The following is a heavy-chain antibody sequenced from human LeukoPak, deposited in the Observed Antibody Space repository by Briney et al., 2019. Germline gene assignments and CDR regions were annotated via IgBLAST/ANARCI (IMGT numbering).Heavy chain of an antibody. D-gene: IGHD5-24*01. Sequence: PSETLSLTCTVSDDSISDYYWGWIRQPPGKGLEWIGYIYYSGSTYYNPSLKSRVTISVDTSRNQFSLKLSSVTAADTAVYYCARAIRAPNSRDGYNYDAFDIWGQGTMVTVSS. CDR3: ARAIRAPNSRDGYNYDAFDI. CDR1: DDSISDYY. CDR2: IYYSGST. V-gene: IGHV4-30-4*01. J-gene: IGHJ3*02.